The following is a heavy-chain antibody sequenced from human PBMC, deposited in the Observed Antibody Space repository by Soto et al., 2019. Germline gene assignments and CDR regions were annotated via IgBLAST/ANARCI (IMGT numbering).Heavy chain of an antibody. V-gene: IGHV1-18*01. Sequence: QVQLVQSGAEVKKPGASVKVSCKASGYTFTSYAISRVRQAPGQGLEWMGWISAYNGNTNYAQKFQGRFTMTTDTPTSTAYMELRSLGSDDTAVYYCARDAPPADYWGQGTLVTVSS. J-gene: IGHJ4*02. CDR2: ISAYNGNT. CDR3: ARDAPPADY. CDR1: GYTFTSYA.